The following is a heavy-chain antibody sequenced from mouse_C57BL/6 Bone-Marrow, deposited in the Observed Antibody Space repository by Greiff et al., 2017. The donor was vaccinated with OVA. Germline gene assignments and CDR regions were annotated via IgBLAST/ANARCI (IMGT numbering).Heavy chain of an antibody. D-gene: IGHD3-2*02. CDR3: ARDSSGYVEGAMDY. CDR1: EYEFPSHD. CDR2: INSDGGST. V-gene: IGHV5-2*01. J-gene: IGHJ4*01. Sequence: EVQRVESGGGLVQPGESLKLSCESNEYEFPSHDMSWVRKTPEKRLELVAAINSDGGSTYYPDTMERRFIISRDNTKKTLYLQMSSLRSEDTALYYCARDSSGYVEGAMDYWGQGTSVTVSS.